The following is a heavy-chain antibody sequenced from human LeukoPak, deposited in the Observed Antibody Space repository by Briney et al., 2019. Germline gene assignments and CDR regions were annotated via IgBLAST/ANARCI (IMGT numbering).Heavy chain of an antibody. Sequence: GESLTISCKGFGYTFTNYCIGWVRQMPGKGLEYMGIIYPRDSDTRYSPSFEGQVTLSADKSISTRYLQRCCLKASDTAMYFCARKFCSSTTCYVPFDMWGQGTMVTVSS. CDR1: GYTFTNYC. D-gene: IGHD2-2*01. CDR2: IYPRDSDT. V-gene: IGHV5-51*01. J-gene: IGHJ3*02. CDR3: ARKFCSSTTCYVPFDM.